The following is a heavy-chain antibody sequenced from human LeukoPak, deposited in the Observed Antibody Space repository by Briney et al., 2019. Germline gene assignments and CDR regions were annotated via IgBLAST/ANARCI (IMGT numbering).Heavy chain of an antibody. V-gene: IGHV4-59*12. CDR3: ARDQVDIVVVPAAKGWFDP. D-gene: IGHD2-2*03. Sequence: SETLSLTCTVSGGSISNYFWSWIRQPPGKGLECIGYIYYSDSTNYNPSLKSRVTISVDTSKNQFSLKLSSVTAADTAVYYCARDQVDIVVVPAAKGWFDPWGQGTLVTVSS. J-gene: IGHJ5*02. CDR1: GGSISNYF. CDR2: IYYSDST.